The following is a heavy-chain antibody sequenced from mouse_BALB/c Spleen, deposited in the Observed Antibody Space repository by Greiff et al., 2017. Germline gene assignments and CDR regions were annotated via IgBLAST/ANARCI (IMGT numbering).Heavy chain of an antibody. J-gene: IGHJ2*01. CDR2: IYPGNSDT. D-gene: IGHD2-4*01. CDR3: TRDYDYGFDY. V-gene: IGHV1-5*01. Sequence: EVQLQQSGTVLARPGASVKMSCKASGYSFTSYWMHWVKQRPGQGLEWIGAIYPGNSDTSYNQKFKGKAKLTAVTSASTAYMELSSLTNEDSAVYYCTRDYDYGFDYWGQGTTLTVSS. CDR1: GYSFTSYW.